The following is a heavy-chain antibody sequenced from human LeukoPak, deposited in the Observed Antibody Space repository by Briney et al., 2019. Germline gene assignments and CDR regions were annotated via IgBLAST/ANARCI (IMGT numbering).Heavy chain of an antibody. D-gene: IGHD3-10*01. CDR1: GFTFSAYW. Sequence: GESLRLSCAASGFTFSAYWMTWVRQAPGKGLEWVANINEGSNLKMYMDSVEGRFTISRDNGKNSLFLQMNSLRAEDTAVYYCAREVYYGSGRRFDYWGQGTLVTVSS. CDR3: AREVYYGSGRRFDY. J-gene: IGHJ4*02. V-gene: IGHV3-7*01. CDR2: INEGSNLK.